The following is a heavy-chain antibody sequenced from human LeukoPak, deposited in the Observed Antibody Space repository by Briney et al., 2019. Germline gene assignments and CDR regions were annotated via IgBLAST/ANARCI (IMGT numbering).Heavy chain of an antibody. Sequence: GGSLRLSCAASGFMFSSYAMTWGRQARGGGVEWLSAISDSGTDTKYAVSVKGRFTIYRDTSKNTLYRQMNSLRAYDNGIYFCAKDWRCASWGQGTLVTVSS. CDR2: ISDSGTDT. CDR1: GFMFSSYA. D-gene: IGHD2-21*01. V-gene: IGHV3-23*01. J-gene: IGHJ5*02. CDR3: AKDWRCAS.